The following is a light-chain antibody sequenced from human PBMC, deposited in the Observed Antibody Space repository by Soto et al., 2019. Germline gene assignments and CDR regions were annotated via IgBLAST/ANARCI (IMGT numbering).Light chain of an antibody. V-gene: IGKV1-27*01. CDR3: QKYNSAPFT. CDR2: AAS. CDR1: QGISNH. Sequence: DIPMTQSRSSLSASVGDRVTITCRASQGISNHLGWYRQKPGKVPELLIYAASLLESGVPSHFSGSGSGTDLTLTISRLQPEDVGNYYCQKYNSAPFTFGPGTKVHIK. J-gene: IGKJ3*01.